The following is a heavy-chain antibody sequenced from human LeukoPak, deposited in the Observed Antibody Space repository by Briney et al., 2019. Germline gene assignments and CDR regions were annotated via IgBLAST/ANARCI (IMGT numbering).Heavy chain of an antibody. Sequence: SETLSLTCTVSGGSISSSSYYWSWIRQPAGKGLEWIGRIYNRGTTNYNPSLKSRVTISVDTSKNQFSLKLSSVTAADTAVYYCARFVLGYCSSTSCPVDDYWGQGTLVTVSS. CDR3: ARFVLGYCSSTSCPVDDY. J-gene: IGHJ4*02. CDR1: GGSISSSSYY. D-gene: IGHD2-2*01. V-gene: IGHV4-61*02. CDR2: IYNRGTT.